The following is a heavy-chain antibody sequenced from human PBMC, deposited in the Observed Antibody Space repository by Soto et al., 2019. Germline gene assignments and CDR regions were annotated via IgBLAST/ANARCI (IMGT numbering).Heavy chain of an antibody. CDR3: ARDKDWAFDY. D-gene: IGHD3-9*01. J-gene: IGHJ4*02. Sequence: PGGSLRLSCVVSGFTFSDYSMVWVRQAPGKGLEWVSYIFVRSSHIYYIDSLKGRFTVSRDNSQNSLFLLMNSLSAEDTAVYYCARDKDWAFDYWGQGTLVTVSS. CDR1: GFTFSDYS. CDR2: IFVRSSHI. V-gene: IGHV3-21*05.